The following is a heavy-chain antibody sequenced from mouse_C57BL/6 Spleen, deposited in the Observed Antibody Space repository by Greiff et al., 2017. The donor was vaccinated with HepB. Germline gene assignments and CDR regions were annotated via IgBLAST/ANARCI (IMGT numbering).Heavy chain of an antibody. CDR1: GFTFSSYT. V-gene: IGHV5-9*01. D-gene: IGHD4-1*01. CDR3: ARHWDFDY. CDR2: ISGGGGNT. J-gene: IGHJ2*01. Sequence: EVKLVDSGGGLVKPGGSLKLSCAASGFTFSSYTMSWVRQTPEKRLEWVATISGGGGNTYYPDSVKGRFTISRDNAKNTLYLQMSSLRSEDTALYYCARHWDFDYWGQGTTLTVSS.